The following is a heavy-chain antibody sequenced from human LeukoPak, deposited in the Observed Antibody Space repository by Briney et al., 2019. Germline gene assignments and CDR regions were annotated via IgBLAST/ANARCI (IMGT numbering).Heavy chain of an antibody. CDR2: IWYDGSNK. V-gene: IGHV3-33*01. CDR3: ASSNSRTYGMDV. J-gene: IGHJ6*02. D-gene: IGHD2/OR15-2a*01. Sequence: PGRSLRLSCAASGFTFSSYGMHWVRQAPGKGLEWVAVIWYDGSNKYYADSVKGRFTISRDNSKNTLYLQMNSLRAEDTAVYYCASSNSRTYGMDVWGQGTTVIVSS. CDR1: GFTFSSYG.